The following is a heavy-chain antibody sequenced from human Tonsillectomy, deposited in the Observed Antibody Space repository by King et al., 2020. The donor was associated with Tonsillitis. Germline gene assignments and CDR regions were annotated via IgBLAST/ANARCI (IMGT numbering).Heavy chain of an antibody. Sequence: QVQLQQWGAGLLKPSETLSLTCAVYGGSFSGYYWTWIRQPPGKGLEWSGEINHSGSNNYNPSLKSRVTISVDTSKNQFSLKLSSVTAADTAVYYCARGGEYYYGSGSYSPANWFDPWGQGTLVTVSS. CDR1: GGSFSGYY. D-gene: IGHD3-10*01. CDR3: ARGGEYYYGSGSYSPANWFDP. J-gene: IGHJ5*02. V-gene: IGHV4-34*01. CDR2: INHSGSN.